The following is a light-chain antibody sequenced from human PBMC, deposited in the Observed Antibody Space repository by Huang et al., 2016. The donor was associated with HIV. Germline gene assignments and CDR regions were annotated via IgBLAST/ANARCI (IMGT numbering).Light chain of an antibody. V-gene: IGKV3-20*01. CDR1: QNVSSSY. CDR2: GSS. CDR3: QRYGTSPMYT. Sequence: ALTQSPGTLSLSPGERVTLSCRASQNVSSSYLAWYQQKPGQTPRLVIYGSSTRATGIPDRFSASGSGTDFTLTISRLEPEDFAVYYCQRYGTSPMYTFGQGTKLEIK. J-gene: IGKJ2*01.